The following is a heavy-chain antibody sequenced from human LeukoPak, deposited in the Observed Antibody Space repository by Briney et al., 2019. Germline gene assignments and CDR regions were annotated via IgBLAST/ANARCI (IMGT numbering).Heavy chain of an antibody. D-gene: IGHD6-13*01. J-gene: IGHJ4*02. CDR3: ARVAAAGSSDY. CDR1: GFTFSSYA. V-gene: IGHV3-64*01. Sequence: GGSLRHSCAASGFTFSSYAMHWVRQAPGKGLEYVSAISSNGGSTYYANSVKGRFTISRDNSKNTLYLQMGSLRAEDMAVYYCARVAAAGSSDYWGQGTLVTVSS. CDR2: ISSNGGST.